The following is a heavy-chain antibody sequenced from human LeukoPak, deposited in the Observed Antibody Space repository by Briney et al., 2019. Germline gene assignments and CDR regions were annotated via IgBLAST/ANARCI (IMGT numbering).Heavy chain of an antibody. D-gene: IGHD5-18*01. J-gene: IGHJ4*02. CDR1: GFTFDDYA. Sequence: GGSLRLFCAASGFTFDDYAMHWVRQAPGKGLEWVSGISWNSGSIGYADSVKGRFTISRDNAKNSLYLQMNSLRAEDTALYYCAKDMKGGYSYGYTFDYWGQGTLVTVSS. CDR3: AKDMKGGYSYGYTFDY. CDR2: ISWNSGSI. V-gene: IGHV3-9*01.